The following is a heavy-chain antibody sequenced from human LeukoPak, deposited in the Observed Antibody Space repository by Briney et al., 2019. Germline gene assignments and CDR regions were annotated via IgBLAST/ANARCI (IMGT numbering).Heavy chain of an antibody. Sequence: GGSLRLSCAASGFTFSSYWMSWVRQAPGKGLEWVANIKQDGSEKYYVDSVKGRFTISRDNAKNSLYLQMNSLRAEDTAVYYCARDYYDFWSGYPYGMDVWGQGTTVTVSS. J-gene: IGHJ6*02. V-gene: IGHV3-7*03. CDR2: IKQDGSEK. CDR3: ARDYYDFWSGYPYGMDV. D-gene: IGHD3-3*01. CDR1: GFTFSSYW.